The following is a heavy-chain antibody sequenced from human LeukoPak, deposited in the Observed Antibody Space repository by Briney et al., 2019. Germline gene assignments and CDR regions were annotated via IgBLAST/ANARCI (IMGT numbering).Heavy chain of an antibody. CDR3: ARPTLYGSGSYSLDP. CDR2: ISAYNGNT. Sequence: ASVTVSCKASGYTFTIYGISWVRQAPGQGLEWMGWISAYNGNTNYAQKLQGRVTMTTDTSTSTAYMELRSLRSDDTAVYYCARPTLYGSGSYSLDPWGQGTLVTVSS. D-gene: IGHD3-10*01. V-gene: IGHV1-18*01. J-gene: IGHJ5*02. CDR1: GYTFTIYG.